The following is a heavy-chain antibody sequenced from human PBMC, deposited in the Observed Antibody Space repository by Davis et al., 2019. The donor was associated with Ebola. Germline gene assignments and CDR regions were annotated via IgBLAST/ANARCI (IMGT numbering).Heavy chain of an antibody. CDR2: ISSSSSYI. V-gene: IGHV3-21*01. J-gene: IGHJ4*02. CDR3: ARVRRGGYDYDY. D-gene: IGHD5-12*01. Sequence: GESLKISCAASGFTFSSYSMNWVRQAPGKGLEWVLSISSSSSYIYYADSVKGRFTISRDNAKNSLYLQMNSLRAEDTAVYYCARVRRGGYDYDYWGQGTLVTVSS. CDR1: GFTFSSYS.